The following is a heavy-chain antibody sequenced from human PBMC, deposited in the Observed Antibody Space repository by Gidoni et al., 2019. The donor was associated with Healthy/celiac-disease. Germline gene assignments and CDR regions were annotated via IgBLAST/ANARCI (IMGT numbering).Heavy chain of an antibody. D-gene: IGHD5-12*01. CDR3: ARQTYGGYVGY. J-gene: IGHJ4*02. CDR1: GASISSSSYY. Sequence: QLQLQESGPGLVKPSETLSLTCTVSGASISSSSYYWGWIRQPPGKGLEWIGSIYYSGSTYYNPSLKSRVTISVDTSKNQFSLKLSSVTAADTAVYYCARQTYGGYVGYWGQGTLVTVSS. V-gene: IGHV4-39*01. CDR2: IYYSGST.